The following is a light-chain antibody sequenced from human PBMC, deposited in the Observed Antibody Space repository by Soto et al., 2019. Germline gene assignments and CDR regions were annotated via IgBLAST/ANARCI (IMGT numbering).Light chain of an antibody. J-gene: IGLJ1*01. CDR3: GSWDSSLSDYV. CDR1: SSNIGGNS. V-gene: IGLV1-51*01. Sequence: QRGPRHPGSVCAAPAHEVTISCSGSSSNIGGNSVSWYQQLPGTAPKLLIYDDNKRPSGIPDRFSGSKSGTSATLGITGFHTGDEADYYCGSWDSSLSDYVFGTGTKVTVL. CDR2: DDN.